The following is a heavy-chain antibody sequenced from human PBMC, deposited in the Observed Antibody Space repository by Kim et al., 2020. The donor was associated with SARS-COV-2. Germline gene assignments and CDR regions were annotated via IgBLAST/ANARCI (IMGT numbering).Heavy chain of an antibody. J-gene: IGHJ4*02. D-gene: IGHD6-19*01. CDR3: ARCEAVAGILDY. CDR2: ISYDGSNK. CDR1: GFTFSSYG. Sequence: GGSLRLSCAASGFTFSSYGMHWVRQAPGKGLEWVAVISYDGSNKYYADSVKGRFTISRDNSKNTLYLQMNSLRAEDTAVYYCARCEAVAGILDYWGQGTLVTVSS. V-gene: IGHV3-33*05.